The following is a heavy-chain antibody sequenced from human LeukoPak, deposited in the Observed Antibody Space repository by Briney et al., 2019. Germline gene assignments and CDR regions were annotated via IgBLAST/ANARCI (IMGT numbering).Heavy chain of an antibody. CDR1: GGSFSGYY. J-gene: IGHJ5*02. D-gene: IGHD2-15*01. V-gene: IGHV4-34*01. CDR2: INHSGST. CDR3: ARGRQGIVVVVAATPESNWFDP. Sequence: PSETLSLTCAVYGGSFSGYYWSWIRQPPGKGLEWIGEINHSGSTNYNPSLKSRVTISVDTSKNQFSLKLSSVTAADTAVYYCARGRQGIVVVVAATPESNWFDPWGQGTLVTVSS.